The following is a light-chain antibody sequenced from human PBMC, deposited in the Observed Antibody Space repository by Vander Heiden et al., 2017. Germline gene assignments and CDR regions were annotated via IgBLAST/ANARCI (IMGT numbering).Light chain of an antibody. CDR2: GAS. CDR1: QSVSSSY. Sequence: EIELTQSPGTLSLSPGERATLSCRASQSVSSSYLAWYQQKPGQAPRLRIHGASSRATGIPDRFSGSGSGTDFILTISRMEPEDFAVYYCQQYGSSRFTFGPGTKVDIK. V-gene: IGKV3-20*01. J-gene: IGKJ3*01. CDR3: QQYGSSRFT.